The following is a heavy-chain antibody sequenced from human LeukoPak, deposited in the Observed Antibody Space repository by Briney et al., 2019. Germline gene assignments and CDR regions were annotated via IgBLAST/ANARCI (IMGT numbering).Heavy chain of an antibody. CDR2: IKQDGSEE. CDR3: ARVRKDCSGGSCYSFDFDY. V-gene: IGHV3-7*01. CDR1: GFTFSSYW. J-gene: IGHJ4*02. D-gene: IGHD2-15*01. Sequence: GGSLRLSCAASGFTFSSYWMSWVRQAPGKGLEWVANIKQDGSEEYYVDSVKGRFTISRDNAKNSLYLQMNSLRAEDTAVYYCARVRKDCSGGSCYSFDFDYWGQGTLVTVSS.